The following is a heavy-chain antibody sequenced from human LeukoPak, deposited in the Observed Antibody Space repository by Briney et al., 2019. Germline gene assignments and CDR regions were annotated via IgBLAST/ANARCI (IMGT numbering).Heavy chain of an antibody. CDR2: ICGSGGST. CDR1: GFTFSSYA. J-gene: IGHJ3*02. Sequence: GGSLRLSCAASGFTFSSYAMSWVRQAPGKGLEWVSAICGSGGSTHYADSVKGRFTISRDNSKNTLYLQMNSLRAEDTAVYYCARDFGGLQPPGAFDIWGQGTMVTVSS. V-gene: IGHV3-23*01. CDR3: ARDFGGLQPPGAFDI. D-gene: IGHD3-16*01.